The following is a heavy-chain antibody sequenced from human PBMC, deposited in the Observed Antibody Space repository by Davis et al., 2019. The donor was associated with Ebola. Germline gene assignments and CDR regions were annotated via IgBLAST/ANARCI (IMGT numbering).Heavy chain of an antibody. CDR2: IRSKAKSYAT. Sequence: PGGSLRLSCAASGFTFSGSAMHWVRQASGKGLEWVGRIRSKAKSYATAYAASIKGRFTISRDGSKNTAYLQMNRLKTEDTAVYYCTTTTVTDDYWGQGTLVTVSS. J-gene: IGHJ4*02. D-gene: IGHD4-17*01. CDR3: TTTTVTDDY. CDR1: GFTFSGSA. V-gene: IGHV3-73*01.